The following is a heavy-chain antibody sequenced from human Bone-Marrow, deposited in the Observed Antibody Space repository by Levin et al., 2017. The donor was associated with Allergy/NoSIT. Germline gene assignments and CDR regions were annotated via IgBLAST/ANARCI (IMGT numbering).Heavy chain of an antibody. V-gene: IGHV3-7*01. Sequence: GGSLRLSCAASGFTFSSYWMSWVRQAPGKGLEWVANIKQDGSEKYYVDSVKGRFTISRDNAKNSLYLQMNSLRAEDTAVYYCARLVPIGYSSSWYSYYYDSSGYYYFDYWGQGTLVTVSS. CDR3: ARLVPIGYSSSWYSYYYDSSGYYYFDY. CDR2: IKQDGSEK. J-gene: IGHJ4*02. CDR1: GFTFSSYW. D-gene: IGHD3-22*01.